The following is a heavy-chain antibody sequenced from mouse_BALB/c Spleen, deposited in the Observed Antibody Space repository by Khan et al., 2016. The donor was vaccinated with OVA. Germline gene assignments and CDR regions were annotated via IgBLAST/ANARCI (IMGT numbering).Heavy chain of an antibody. V-gene: IGHV1S135*01. CDR2: IDPYSGGT. CDR1: GYSFTDYN. D-gene: IGHD1-1*01. CDR3: ARMIITTDYYAMDY. J-gene: IGHJ4*01. Sequence: MQLEESGPELVKPGASVKVSCKASGYSFTDYNMYWVKQSHGKSLEWIGYIDPYSGGTTYNQKFKGKATLTVDKSSSTAFMHLNSLTSEDSALYYCARMIITTDYYAMDYWGQGTSVTVSS.